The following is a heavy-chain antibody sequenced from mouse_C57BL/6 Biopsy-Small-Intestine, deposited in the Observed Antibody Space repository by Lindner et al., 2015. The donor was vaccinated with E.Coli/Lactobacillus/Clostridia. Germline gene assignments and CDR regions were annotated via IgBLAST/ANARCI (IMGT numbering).Heavy chain of an antibody. J-gene: IGHJ2*01. CDR2: IYPGGGYT. D-gene: IGHD3-2*02. CDR1: GYTFTNYW. CDR3: ARRTSSGFDY. Sequence: VQLQESGAELVRPGTSVKMSCKASGYTFTNYWIGWAKQRPGHGLEWIGDIYPGGGYTNYNEKFKGKATLTADKSSSTAYMQFSSLTPEDSAIYYCARRTSSGFDYWGQGTTLTVSS. V-gene: IGHV1-63*01.